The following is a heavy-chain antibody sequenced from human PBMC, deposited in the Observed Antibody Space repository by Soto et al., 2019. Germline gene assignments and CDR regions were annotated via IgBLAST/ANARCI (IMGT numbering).Heavy chain of an antibody. CDR3: AREVVRKKFSSYYYAMDV. CDR2: IYHSGNT. V-gene: IGHV4-31*03. J-gene: IGHJ6*02. Sequence: PSETLSLTCTVSGGSISSGGSYWSWIRQHPGRGLEWIGYIYHSGNTYCDPSLKSRVTISVDTSKNQFSLKLSSVTAADTAVYYCAREVVRKKFSSYYYAMDVSGQGTTVTVSS. D-gene: IGHD2-15*01. CDR1: GGSISSGGSY.